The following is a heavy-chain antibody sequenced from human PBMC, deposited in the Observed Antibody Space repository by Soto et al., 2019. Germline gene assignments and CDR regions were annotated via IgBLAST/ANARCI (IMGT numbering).Heavy chain of an antibody. V-gene: IGHV1-3*01. J-gene: IGHJ3*02. CDR3: ARDTETLGPRANDALDI. CDR1: GYSFTTYD. CDR2: INAGSGNT. Sequence: GASVKVSCKASGYSFTTYDISWLRQAPGQGLEWMGWINAGSGNTRYSQNFQGRVSITRDTSASTVYMELTGLKSEDTAMYYCARDTETLGPRANDALDIWGQGTMVTVSS. D-gene: IGHD3-3*02.